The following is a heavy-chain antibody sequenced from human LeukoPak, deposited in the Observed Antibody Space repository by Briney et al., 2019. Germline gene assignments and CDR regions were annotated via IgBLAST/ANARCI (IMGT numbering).Heavy chain of an antibody. D-gene: IGHD2-15*01. Sequence: SVKVSCKASGGTFSSYAISWVRQAPGQGLEWMGGIIPIFGTANYAQKLQGRVTMTTDTSTSTAYMELRSLRSDDTAVYYCASSKHGSWFDPWGQGTLVTVSS. CDR2: IIPIFGTA. CDR1: GGTFSSYA. V-gene: IGHV1-69*05. J-gene: IGHJ5*02. CDR3: ASSKHGSWFDP.